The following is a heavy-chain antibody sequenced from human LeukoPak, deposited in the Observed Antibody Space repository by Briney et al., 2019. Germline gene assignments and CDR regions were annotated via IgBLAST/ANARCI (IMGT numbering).Heavy chain of an antibody. CDR2: VYNSGNT. Sequence: SETLSLTCTVSGGSISTDNWNWIRQPAGKGLEWIGRVYNSGNTNYNPSLKSRVTMSIDTSRNQFSLRLTSVTAADTAVYYCARKPAGWMSYYGMDVWGQGTTVTVSS. V-gene: IGHV4-4*07. J-gene: IGHJ6*02. CDR3: ARKPAGWMSYYGMDV. D-gene: IGHD1-1*01. CDR1: GGSISTDN.